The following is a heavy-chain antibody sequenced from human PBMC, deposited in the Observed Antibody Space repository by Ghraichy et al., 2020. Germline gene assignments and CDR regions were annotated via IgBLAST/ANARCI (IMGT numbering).Heavy chain of an antibody. V-gene: IGHV3-30-3*01. CDR2: ISYDGSNK. CDR3: ARDSPSKDSSGWYRSILFQAGIPALDY. D-gene: IGHD6-19*01. Sequence: GGSLRLSCAASGFTFSSYAMHWVRQAPGKGLEWVAVISYDGSNKYYADSVKGRFTISRDNSKNTLYLQMNSLRAEDTAVYYCARDSPSKDSSGWYRSILFQAGIPALDYWGQGTLVTVSS. J-gene: IGHJ4*02. CDR1: GFTFSSYA.